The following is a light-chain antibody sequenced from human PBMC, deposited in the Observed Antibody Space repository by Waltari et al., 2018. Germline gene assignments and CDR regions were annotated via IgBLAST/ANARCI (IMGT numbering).Light chain of an antibody. CDR3: QHYVRLPAT. CDR1: QSVGGT. J-gene: IGKJ1*01. Sequence: EIVLTQSPGTLSLSPGERATLSCRASQSVGGTLAWYQQKPGQAPRLRMYASNRATGIPDRFSGSGSGTDFSLTISRLEPEDFAVYYCQHYVRLPATFGQGTTVEIK. CDR2: AS. V-gene: IGKV3-20*01.